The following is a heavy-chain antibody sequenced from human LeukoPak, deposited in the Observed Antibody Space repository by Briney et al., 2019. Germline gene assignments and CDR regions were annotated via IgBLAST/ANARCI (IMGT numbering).Heavy chain of an antibody. CDR3: ARIHDSSGYYPYYFDY. CDR2: IIPIFGTA. V-gene: IGHV1-69*13. Sequence: GASVKVCCKASGGTFSSYAISWVRQAPGQGLEWMGGIIPIFGTANYAQKFQGRVTITADESTSTAYMELSSLRSEDTAVYYCARIHDSSGYYPYYFDYWGQGTLVTVSS. D-gene: IGHD3-22*01. CDR1: GGTFSSYA. J-gene: IGHJ4*02.